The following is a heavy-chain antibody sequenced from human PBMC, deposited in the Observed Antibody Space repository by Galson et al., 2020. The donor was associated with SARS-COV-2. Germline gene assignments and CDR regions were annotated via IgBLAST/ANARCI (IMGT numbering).Heavy chain of an antibody. J-gene: IGHJ4*02. V-gene: IGHV3-11*01. CDR1: GFTFSDYY. CDR2: IISSSGTTI. D-gene: IGHD3-16*01. CDR3: ARDFRLGDGVFDY. Sequence: GGSLRLSSAASGFTFSDYYMSWIRQAPGKGLEWVSDIISSSGTTIHYADSVKGRFTISSDNAKNSVHLQMNSLRAEDTAVYYCARDFRLGDGVFDYWGQGTLGTVSS.